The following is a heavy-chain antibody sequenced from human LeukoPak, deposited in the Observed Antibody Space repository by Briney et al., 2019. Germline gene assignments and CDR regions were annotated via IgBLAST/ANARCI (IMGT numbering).Heavy chain of an antibody. V-gene: IGHV4-39*07. D-gene: IGHD3-22*01. Sequence: SETLSLTCTVSGGSISSSSYYWGWIRQPPGKGLEWIGSIYYSGSTYYNPSLKSRVTISVDTSKNQFSLKLSSVTAADTAVYYCARDPDYYDSSAPSGLYDYWGQGALVTVSS. J-gene: IGHJ4*02. CDR3: ARDPDYYDSSAPSGLYDY. CDR1: GGSISSSSYY. CDR2: IYYSGST.